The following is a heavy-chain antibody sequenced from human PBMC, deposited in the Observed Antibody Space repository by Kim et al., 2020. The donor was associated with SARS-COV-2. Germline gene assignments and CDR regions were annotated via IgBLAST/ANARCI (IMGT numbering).Heavy chain of an antibody. D-gene: IGHD6-13*01. V-gene: IGHV1-8*01. J-gene: IGHJ6*04. CDR2: MNPNSGNT. CDR3: ARGRYSSRNYYYYYGMDV. CDR1: GYTFTSYD. Sequence: ASVKVSCKASGYTFTSYDINWVRQATGQGLEWMGWMNPNSGNTGYAQKFQGRVTMTRNTSISTAYMELSSLRSEDTAVYYCARGRYSSRNYYYYYGMDVWGKGTTVTGSS.